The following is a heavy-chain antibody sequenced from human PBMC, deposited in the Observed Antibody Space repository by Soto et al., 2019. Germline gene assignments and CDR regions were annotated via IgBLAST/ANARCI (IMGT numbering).Heavy chain of an antibody. J-gene: IGHJ5*02. Sequence: EVQLVESGGGLVQPGGSLRLSCAASGFTFISDWMHWVRQAPGKGLVWVSRINSDGSSTSYADSVKGRFTISRDNAKNTLYLQMNSLRAEDTAVYYCARASGSSGWYWVLFPWGQGTLVTVFS. D-gene: IGHD6-19*01. CDR1: GFTFISDW. CDR3: ARASGSSGWYWVLFP. V-gene: IGHV3-74*01. CDR2: INSDGSST.